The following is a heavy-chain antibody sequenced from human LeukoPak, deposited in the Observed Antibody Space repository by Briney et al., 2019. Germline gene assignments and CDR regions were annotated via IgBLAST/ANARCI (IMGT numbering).Heavy chain of an antibody. J-gene: IGHJ6*02. CDR1: GYTFTGYY. CDR2: INPNSGGT. CDR3: ARVQTPQAGTRHCSSTSCYAQHANRGMDV. D-gene: IGHD2-2*01. Sequence: ASVKVSCKASGYTFTGYYMHWVRQAPGQGLEWMGWINPNSGGTNYAQKFQGRVTMTRDTSISTAYMELSRLRSDDTAVYYCARVQTPQAGTRHCSSTSCYAQHANRGMDVWGQGTTVTVSS. V-gene: IGHV1-2*02.